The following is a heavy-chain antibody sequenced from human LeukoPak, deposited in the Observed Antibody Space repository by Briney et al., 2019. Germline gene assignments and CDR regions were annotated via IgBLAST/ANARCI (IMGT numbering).Heavy chain of an antibody. V-gene: IGHV4-38-2*02. Sequence: SETLSLTCTVSGGSISSYYWGWIRQPPGKGLQWIGSIHHSGSTYYNPSLKSRATISVDTSKNQFSLKLSSVTAADTAVYYCARTSSSGLVGGYYFDYWGQGTLVTVSS. CDR3: ARTSSSGLVGGYYFDY. D-gene: IGHD6-19*01. CDR1: GGSISSYY. CDR2: IHHSGST. J-gene: IGHJ4*02.